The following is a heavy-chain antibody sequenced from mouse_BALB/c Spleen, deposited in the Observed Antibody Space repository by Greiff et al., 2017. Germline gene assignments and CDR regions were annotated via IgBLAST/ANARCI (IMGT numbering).Heavy chain of an antibody. Sequence: QVQLQQSGPELVKPGASVRISCKASGYTFTSYYIHWVKQRPGQGLEWIGWIYPGNVNTKYNEKFKGKATLTADKSSSTAYMQLSSLTSEDSAVYFCARDYGGFAYWGQGTLVTVSA. CDR2: IYPGNVNT. V-gene: IGHV1S56*01. CDR1: GYTFTSYY. J-gene: IGHJ3*01. CDR3: ARDYGGFAY. D-gene: IGHD1-1*01.